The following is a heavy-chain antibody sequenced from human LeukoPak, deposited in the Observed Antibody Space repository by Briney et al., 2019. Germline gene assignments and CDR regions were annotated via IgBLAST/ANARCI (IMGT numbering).Heavy chain of an antibody. J-gene: IGHJ4*02. D-gene: IGHD4-23*01. Sequence: HPGGSLRLSCIASGFPLSHHGMHWVRQPPGKGLEWVAFVRYDGGDKYYADSVKGRFTVSRDNSSNALDLQMNTLTVEDTAVYYCARALSSAGGSYYFDSWGQGTLVTVSS. CDR3: ARALSSAGGSYYFDS. CDR2: VRYDGGDK. V-gene: IGHV3-30*02. CDR1: GFPLSHHG.